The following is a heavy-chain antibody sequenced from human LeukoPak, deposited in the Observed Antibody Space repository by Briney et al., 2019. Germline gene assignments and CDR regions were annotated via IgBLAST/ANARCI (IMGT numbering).Heavy chain of an antibody. V-gene: IGHV1-2*02. CDR3: ARDGRDRSGPRAFDI. CDR2: INPNSGGT. Sequence: PGASVKVSCKASGYTFTGYYMHWVRQAPGQGLERMGLINPNSGGTNYAQKFQGRVTMTRDTSISTAYMELSRLRSDDTAVYYCARDGRDRSGPRAFDIWGQGTMVTVSS. CDR1: GYTFTGYY. J-gene: IGHJ3*02. D-gene: IGHD3-22*01.